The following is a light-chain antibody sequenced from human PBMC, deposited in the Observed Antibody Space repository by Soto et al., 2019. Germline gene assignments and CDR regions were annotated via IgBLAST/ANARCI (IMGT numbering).Light chain of an antibody. CDR3: QQYNDYSGT. J-gene: IGKJ1*01. CDR1: QSISTW. Sequence: DIEMTQSPATLSASLGDRVTITCRARQSISTWFAWYQQKPGKAPKLLIHDASSLESGVPSRFSGTGSGTEFTLTITSLQPDDFETYYCQQYNDYSGTFGQGTKVDIK. CDR2: DAS. V-gene: IGKV1-5*01.